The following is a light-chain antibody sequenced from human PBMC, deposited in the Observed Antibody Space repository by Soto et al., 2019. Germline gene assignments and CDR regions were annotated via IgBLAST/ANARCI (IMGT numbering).Light chain of an antibody. V-gene: IGKV3-15*01. Sequence: EIVMTQSPATLSVSPGERATVSCRASQSVRGNLAWYQQKPGQAPRLLIYGASTGANGIPARFSGSGSGTELTLTISSLQSEDFAVYDSQQYNNWPPITFGQRTRLEIK. CDR1: QSVRGN. J-gene: IGKJ5*01. CDR3: QQYNNWPPIT. CDR2: GAS.